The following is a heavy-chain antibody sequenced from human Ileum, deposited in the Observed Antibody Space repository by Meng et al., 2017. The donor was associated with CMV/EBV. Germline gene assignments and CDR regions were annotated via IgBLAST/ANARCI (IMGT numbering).Heavy chain of an antibody. V-gene: IGHV6-1*01. J-gene: IGHJ4*02. CDR2: TWYGSKWYY. CDR1: DSVSISTES. D-gene: IGHD3-10*01. Sequence: QVQLHQSGPGLVKPSQTLSLTCAGDSVSISTESWNWIRQSPSRGLEWLGRTWYGSKWYYEYAVSVKSRITIIPDTYQNQISLQLNSVTPDDTAVYYCTYGWPLKYWGQGSLVTVSS. CDR3: TYGWPLKY.